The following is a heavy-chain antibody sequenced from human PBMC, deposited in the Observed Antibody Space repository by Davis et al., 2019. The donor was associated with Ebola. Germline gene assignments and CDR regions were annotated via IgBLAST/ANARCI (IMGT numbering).Heavy chain of an antibody. J-gene: IGHJ4*02. CDR3: ARAHFGRSSFDY. CDR2: IGTAGDT. V-gene: IGHV3-13*01. Sequence: PGGSLRLSCAASGFTFSSYDMHWVRQVTGKGLEWVSAIGTAGDTYYPGSVKGRFTISRENAKNSLYLQMNSLRAGDTALYYCARAHFGRSSFDYWGQGTLVTVSS. D-gene: IGHD6-6*01. CDR1: GFTFSSYD.